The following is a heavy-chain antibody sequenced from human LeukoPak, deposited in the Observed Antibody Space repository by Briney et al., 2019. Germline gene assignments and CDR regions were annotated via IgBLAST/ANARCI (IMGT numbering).Heavy chain of an antibody. J-gene: IGHJ2*01. CDR3: ARSLIPGRWYFDL. CDR2: ISTDGSYK. V-gene: IGHV3-30*04. D-gene: IGHD3-16*01. Sequence: PGGSLRLSCAVSGFTFTSFPFHWVRQAPGKGLEWVAAISTDGSYKYHADSLKGRFTISRDNPMNTLYLQMNGLRPDDTAVYYCARSLIPGRWYFDLWGRGTLVTVSS. CDR1: GFTFTSFP.